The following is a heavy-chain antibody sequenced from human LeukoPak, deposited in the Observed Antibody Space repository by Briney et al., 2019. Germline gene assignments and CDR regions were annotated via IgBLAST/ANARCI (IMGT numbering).Heavy chain of an antibody. V-gene: IGHV4-61*02. CDR3: ARVTSGWFDP. CDR1: GGSISSGSYY. D-gene: IGHD2-2*01. Sequence: SETLSLTCTVSGGSISSGSYYWSWIRQPAGKGLEWIGRIYTSGSTKYNPSLKSRVTISVDTSKNQFSLKLSSVTAADTAVYYCARVTSGWFDPWGQGTLVTVSS. J-gene: IGHJ5*02. CDR2: IYTSGST.